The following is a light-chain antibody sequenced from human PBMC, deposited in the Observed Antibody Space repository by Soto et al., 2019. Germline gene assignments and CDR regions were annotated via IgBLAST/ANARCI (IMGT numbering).Light chain of an antibody. CDR3: CSYTTITTVV. V-gene: IGLV2-23*02. J-gene: IGLJ2*01. CDR2: EVS. Sequence: QSALTQPASVSGSPGQSITISCTGTSNDVGSYNLVSWYQQHPGKAPKLIIYEVSKRPSGVSNRFSASKSGNTASLTISGLQAEDEADYYCCSYTTITTVVFGGGTKLTVL. CDR1: SNDVGSYNL.